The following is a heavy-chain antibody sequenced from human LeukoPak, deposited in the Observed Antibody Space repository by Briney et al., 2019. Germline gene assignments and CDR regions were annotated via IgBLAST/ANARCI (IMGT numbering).Heavy chain of an antibody. D-gene: IGHD4/OR15-4a*01. CDR2: IYYSGDT. J-gene: IGHJ5*02. Sequence: PSETLSLTCTVSRDSISGYSWSWIRQSPGGGLEWIGYIYYSGDTAYNPSLRSRVTMSVDTSKSQFSLQLRSMTTADTAVYYCVRGPYGASISKWFDPWGQGTQVIVSP. CDR1: RDSISGYS. V-gene: IGHV4-59*01. CDR3: VRGPYGASISKWFDP.